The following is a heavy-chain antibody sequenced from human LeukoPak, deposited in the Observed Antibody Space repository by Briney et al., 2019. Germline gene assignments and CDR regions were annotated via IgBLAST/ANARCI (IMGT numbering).Heavy chain of an antibody. CDR3: ARRRYCSSTSCSLGFDP. J-gene: IGHJ5*02. CDR1: GYTFTSYD. CDR2: MNPNSGNT. V-gene: IGHV1-8*01. D-gene: IGHD2-2*01. Sequence: ASVKVSCKASGYTFTSYDINWVRQATGQGLEWMGWMNPNSGNTGYAQKLQGRVTMTTDTSTSTAYMELRSLRSDDTAVYYCARRRYCSSTSCSLGFDPWGQGTLVTVSS.